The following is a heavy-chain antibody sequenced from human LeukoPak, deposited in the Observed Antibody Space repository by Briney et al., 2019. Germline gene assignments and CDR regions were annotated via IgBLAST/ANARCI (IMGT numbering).Heavy chain of an antibody. CDR2: ISSTGNTV. V-gene: IGHV3-48*03. J-gene: IGHJ6*03. Sequence: GGSLRLSCAASGFTFSSYEMNWVRQARGQGLEWVGYISSTGNTVHYAGSVKGRFTISRDNAKNSLYLQMNRLRAEDTAVYYCTKETPQMDVWGKGTTVTVSS. CDR3: TKETPQMDV. CDR1: GFTFSSYE. D-gene: IGHD2-15*01.